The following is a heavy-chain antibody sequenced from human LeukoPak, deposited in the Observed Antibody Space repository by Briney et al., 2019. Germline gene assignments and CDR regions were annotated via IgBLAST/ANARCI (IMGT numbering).Heavy chain of an antibody. Sequence: PGGSLRLSCAASGFTFSSYAMSWVRQAPGKGLEWVSAISGSGGSTYYADSVKGRFTISRDNSKNTLYLQMNSLRAEDTAVYYCARDLPHPVVVTSNWFDPWGQGTLVTVSS. D-gene: IGHD2-21*02. V-gene: IGHV3-23*01. CDR2: ISGSGGST. J-gene: IGHJ5*02. CDR3: ARDLPHPVVVTSNWFDP. CDR1: GFTFSSYA.